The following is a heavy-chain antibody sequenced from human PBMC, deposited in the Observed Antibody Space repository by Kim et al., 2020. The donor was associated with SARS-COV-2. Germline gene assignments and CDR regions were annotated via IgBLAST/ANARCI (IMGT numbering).Heavy chain of an antibody. D-gene: IGHD1-1*01. CDR1: GFIFRNAW. CDR2: IKNRFSGEKT. V-gene: IGHV3-15*01. CDR3: TTGADAASHDGF. Sequence: GGSLRLSCAASGFIFRNAWMNWVRQAPGKGLEWVGRIKNRFSGEKTDYAAPVKGRFTISRDASESILYLQMSSLKREDTATYYCTTGADAASHDGFWGQGTLVTVSS. J-gene: IGHJ4*02.